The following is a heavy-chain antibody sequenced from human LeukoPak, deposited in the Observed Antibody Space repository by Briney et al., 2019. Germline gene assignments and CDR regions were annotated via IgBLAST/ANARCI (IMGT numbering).Heavy chain of an antibody. V-gene: IGHV1-2*02. CDR1: GYTFTGYY. CDR2: INPNSGGT. D-gene: IGHD3-22*01. Sequence: ASVKVSCKASGYTFTGYYMHWVRQAHGQGLEWMGWINPNSGGTNYAQKFQGRVTMTRDTSISTAYMELSRLRSDDTAVYYCARVYYDSSGYYYYGMDVWGQGTTVNVSS. CDR3: ARVYYDSSGYYYYGMDV. J-gene: IGHJ6*02.